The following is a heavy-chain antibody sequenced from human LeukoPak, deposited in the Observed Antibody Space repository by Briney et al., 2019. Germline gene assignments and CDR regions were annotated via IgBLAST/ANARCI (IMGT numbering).Heavy chain of an antibody. CDR2: IIPIFGTA. CDR1: GGTFSSYA. D-gene: IGHD5-18*01. Sequence: SAKVSCKAPGGTFSSYAISWVRQAPGQGLEWMGGIIPIFGTANYAQKFQGRVTITTDESTSTAYMELSSLRSEDTAVYYCAREGVGSYGSFAYWGQGTLVTVSS. J-gene: IGHJ4*02. V-gene: IGHV1-69*05. CDR3: AREGVGSYGSFAY.